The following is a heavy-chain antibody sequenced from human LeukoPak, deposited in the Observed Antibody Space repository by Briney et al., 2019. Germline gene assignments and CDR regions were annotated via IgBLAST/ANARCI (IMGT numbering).Heavy chain of an antibody. CDR2: ISGSGGST. J-gene: IGHJ4*02. D-gene: IGHD6-19*01. CDR1: GFTFNTYA. Sequence: PGGSLRLSCAASGFTFNTYAMSWVRQAPGKGLEWVSTISGSGGSTYYADSVKGRFTISRDNSKNTLYLQMNSLRAEDTAVYYCAKDGYSSGWYSPTGHYFDYWGQGTLVTVSS. V-gene: IGHV3-23*01. CDR3: AKDGYSSGWYSPTGHYFDY.